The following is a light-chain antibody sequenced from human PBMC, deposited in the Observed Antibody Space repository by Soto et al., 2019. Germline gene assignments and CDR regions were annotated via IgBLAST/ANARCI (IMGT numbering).Light chain of an antibody. V-gene: IGLV2-11*01. J-gene: IGLJ3*02. CDR2: DVS. CDR3: CSHAGNFILV. CDR1: SSDVGGSNY. Sequence: QSVLTQPPSVSGSPGQSVTISCTGTSSDVGGSNYVSWYQQHPGKTPNLMSYDVSQRPSGVPDRFSGSKSDSTASLTISGLQAEDEADYYCCSHAGNFILVFGGGTKVNVL.